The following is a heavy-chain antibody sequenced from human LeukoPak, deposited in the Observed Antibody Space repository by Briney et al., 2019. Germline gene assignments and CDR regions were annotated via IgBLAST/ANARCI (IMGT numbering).Heavy chain of an antibody. D-gene: IGHD5-12*01. CDR1: GITSSSFW. V-gene: IGHV3-7*05. CDR3: ARPIVATNLDY. Sequence: SGGSLRLSCAASGITSSSFWMSGVRQAPGKGLEWVANIKQDGSEKYYVDSVKGRFTISRDNAKNSLYLQMNSLRAEDTAVYYCARPIVATNLDYWGQGTLVTVSS. CDR2: IKQDGSEK. J-gene: IGHJ4*02.